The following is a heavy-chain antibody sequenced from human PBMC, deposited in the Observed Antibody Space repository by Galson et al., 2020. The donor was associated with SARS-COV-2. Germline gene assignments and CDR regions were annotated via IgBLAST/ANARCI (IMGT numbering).Heavy chain of an antibody. J-gene: IGHJ4*02. D-gene: IGHD3-10*01. CDR2: IYSSGST. V-gene: IGHV4-59*13. Sequence: SETLSLTCTVSGGSISNYYWSWIRQPPGKGLEWIGYIYSSGSTKYDPSLKSRVTMSVDTSKNQFSLKLSSVAPADTTVYYCTRVRHSGTSDFWGQGTLVTVSS. CDR3: TRVRHSGTSDF. CDR1: GGSISNYY.